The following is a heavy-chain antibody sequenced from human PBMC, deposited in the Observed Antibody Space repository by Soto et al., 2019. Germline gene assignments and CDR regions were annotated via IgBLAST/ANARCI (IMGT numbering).Heavy chain of an antibody. V-gene: IGHV4-34*01. CDR3: RILRYSSYRYFDL. CDR1: GGSFSGYY. Sequence: KTSETLSLTCAVYGGSFSGYYWSWIRQPPGKGLEWIGEINHSGSTNYNPSLKSRATISVDTSKNQFSLKLSSVTAADTAVYYCRILRYSSYRYFDLWGRGTLVTVSS. J-gene: IGHJ2*01. CDR2: INHSGST. D-gene: IGHD3-9*01.